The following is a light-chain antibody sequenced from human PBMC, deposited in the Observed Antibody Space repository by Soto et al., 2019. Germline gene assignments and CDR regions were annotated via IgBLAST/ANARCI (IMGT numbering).Light chain of an antibody. CDR2: AAS. J-gene: IGKJ3*01. CDR1: QGISNY. CDR3: QKYNSAPRT. V-gene: IGKV1-27*01. Sequence: DIQMTQSPSSLSASVGDRFTITCLASQGISNYLAWYQQKPGKVPKLLIYAASTLQSGVPSRFSGSGSGTDFTLTISSLQPEDVATYYCQKYNSAPRTFGPGTKVDIK.